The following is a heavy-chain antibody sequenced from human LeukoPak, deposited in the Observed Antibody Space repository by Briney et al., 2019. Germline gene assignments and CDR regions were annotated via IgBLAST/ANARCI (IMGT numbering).Heavy chain of an antibody. J-gene: IGHJ6*02. CDR2: INPNTGAT. V-gene: IGHV1-2*02. D-gene: IGHD2-15*01. CDR3: ASVGVVADYGLDV. Sequence: ASVKVSCKASGYTLTGHYLHWVRQAPGQGLEWMGWINPNTGATTYAQRFQGRVTLTRDTSISTAYMDLSRLRPDDTAEYYCASVGVVADYGLDVWGQGTTVTVSS. CDR1: GYTLTGHY.